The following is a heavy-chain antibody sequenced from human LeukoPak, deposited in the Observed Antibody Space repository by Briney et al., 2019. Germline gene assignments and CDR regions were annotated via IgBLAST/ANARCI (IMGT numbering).Heavy chain of an antibody. D-gene: IGHD3-9*01. CDR2: IIPIFGTA. V-gene: IGHV1-69*01. J-gene: IGHJ4*02. CDR3: ARGEAIYDILTGYYPDPFDY. CDR1: GGTFSSYA. Sequence: SVKVSCKASGGTFSSYAISWVRQAPGQGLEWMGGIIPIFGTANYAQKFQGRVTITADGSTSTAYMELSSLRSEDTAVYYCARGEAIYDILTGYYPDPFDYWGQGTLVTVSS.